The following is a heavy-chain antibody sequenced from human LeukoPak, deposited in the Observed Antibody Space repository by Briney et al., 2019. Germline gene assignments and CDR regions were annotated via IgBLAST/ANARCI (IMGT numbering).Heavy chain of an antibody. D-gene: IGHD6-13*01. CDR2: INHSGST. Sequence: SETLSLTCVVYGGSFSGYYWSWIRQPPGKGLEWIGEINHSGSTNYNPSLKSRVTISVDTSKNQFSLKLSSVTAADTAVYYCARGSGYSSSYYFDYWGQGTLVTVSS. CDR1: GGSFSGYY. CDR3: ARGSGYSSSYYFDY. J-gene: IGHJ4*02. V-gene: IGHV4-34*01.